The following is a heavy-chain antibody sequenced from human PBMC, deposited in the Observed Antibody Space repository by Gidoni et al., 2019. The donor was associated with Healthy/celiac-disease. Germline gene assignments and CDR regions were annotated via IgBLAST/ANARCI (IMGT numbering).Heavy chain of an antibody. D-gene: IGHD4-17*01. CDR2: IYYSGST. V-gene: IGHV4-39*07. CDR3: AMSPVRGFDY. J-gene: IGHJ4*02. Sequence: QLQLQESGPGLVKPSETLSLTCTVSGGSISSSSYYWGWIRQPPGKGLEWIGNIYYSGSTSYNPSLRSRVTISVDTSKNQFSLKLNSVTAADTAVYYCAMSPVRGFDYWGQGTLVTVSS. CDR1: GGSISSSSYY.